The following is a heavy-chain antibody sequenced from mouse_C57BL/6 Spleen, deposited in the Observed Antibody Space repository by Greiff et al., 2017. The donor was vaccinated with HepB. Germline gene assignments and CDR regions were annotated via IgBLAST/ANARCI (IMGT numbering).Heavy chain of an antibody. J-gene: IGHJ2*01. V-gene: IGHV1-82*01. D-gene: IGHD1-1*01. CDR1: GYAFSSSW. Sequence: VKLMESGPELVKPGASVKISCKASGYAFSSSWMNWVKQRPGKGLEWIGRIYPGDGDTNYNGKFKGKATLTADKSSSTAYMQLSSLTSEDSAVYFCARGGSSSDYWGQGTTLTVSS. CDR2: IYPGDGDT. CDR3: ARGGSSSDY.